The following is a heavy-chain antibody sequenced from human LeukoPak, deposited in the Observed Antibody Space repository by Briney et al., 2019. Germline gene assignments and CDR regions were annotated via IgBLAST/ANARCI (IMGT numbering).Heavy chain of an antibody. D-gene: IGHD5-18*01. Sequence: GGSLRLSCAASGLTFRSYWMHWVRQAPGKGLDWMAVISYDGGNRYYADSVKGRFTISRDNSKNTLYLQMNSLRAEDTAVYYCARAITAMVADYWGQGTLVTVSS. CDR2: ISYDGGNR. CDR3: ARAITAMVADY. J-gene: IGHJ4*02. V-gene: IGHV3-30*03. CDR1: GLTFRSYW.